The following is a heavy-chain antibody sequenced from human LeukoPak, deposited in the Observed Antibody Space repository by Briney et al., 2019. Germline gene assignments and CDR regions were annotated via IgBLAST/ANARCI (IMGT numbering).Heavy chain of an antibody. D-gene: IGHD6-6*01. Sequence: GGSLRLSCAASGFTFSSYSMNWVRQAPGKGLEWVSSISSSSSYIYYADSVKGRFTIPRDNAKNSLYLQMNSLRAEDTAVYYCASLPSIAARPVDYWGQGTLVTVSS. CDR2: ISSSSSYI. CDR1: GFTFSSYS. J-gene: IGHJ4*02. V-gene: IGHV3-21*01. CDR3: ASLPSIAARPVDY.